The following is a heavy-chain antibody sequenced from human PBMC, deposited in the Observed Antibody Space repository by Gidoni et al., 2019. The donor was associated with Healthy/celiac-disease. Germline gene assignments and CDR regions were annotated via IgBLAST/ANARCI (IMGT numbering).Heavy chain of an antibody. V-gene: IGHV1-2*04. J-gene: IGHJ3*02. Sequence: QVQLAQSGAEVKKPGAPVKVSCKASGDTFNGHYRHWVRQAPGQGLEWMGWIHPNSGGTNYAQKFQGWVTMTRDTSISTAYMELSRLGSDDTAVYYCARATVHSYDSIDAFDIWGQGTMVTVSS. D-gene: IGHD3-22*01. CDR2: IHPNSGGT. CDR1: GDTFNGHY. CDR3: ARATVHSYDSIDAFDI.